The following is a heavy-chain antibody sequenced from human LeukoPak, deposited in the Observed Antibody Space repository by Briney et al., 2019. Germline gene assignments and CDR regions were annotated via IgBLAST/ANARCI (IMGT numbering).Heavy chain of an antibody. D-gene: IGHD1-26*01. CDR3: ASRQWELLPYFDY. CDR1: GFTFSSYS. CDR2: ISSSSSTI. J-gene: IGHJ4*02. Sequence: PGGSLRLSCASSGFTFSSYSMNWVREAPGKGLEWVSYISSSSSTIYYADSVKGRFTISRDNAKNSLYLQMNSLRDEDTAVYYCASRQWELLPYFDYWGQGTLVTVSS. V-gene: IGHV3-48*02.